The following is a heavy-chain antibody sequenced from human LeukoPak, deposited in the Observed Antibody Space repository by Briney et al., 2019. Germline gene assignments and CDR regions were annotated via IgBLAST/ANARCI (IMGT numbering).Heavy chain of an antibody. D-gene: IGHD3-16*01. V-gene: IGHV3-49*04. Sequence: PGGSLRLSSAASGFSPGDYGMSWVRQAPGKGLGWVGFIRSKAYGGTSDYAAPVKGRFTISRDDSKNTLYLQMNSLKTDDTAVYYCATGGLGGWGQGTLVTVSS. J-gene: IGHJ4*02. CDR3: ATGGLGG. CDR2: IRSKAYGGTS. CDR1: GFSPGDYG.